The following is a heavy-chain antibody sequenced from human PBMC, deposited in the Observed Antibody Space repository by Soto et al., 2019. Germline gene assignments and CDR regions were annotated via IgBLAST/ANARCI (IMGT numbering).Heavy chain of an antibody. J-gene: IGHJ4*02. V-gene: IGHV3-30*18. D-gene: IGHD5-12*01. CDR3: AKDRGYSGYDYGFFDY. CDR2: ISYDGSNK. CDR1: GFTFSSYG. Sequence: GGSLRLSCAASGFTFSSYGMHWVRQAPGKGLEWVAVISYDGSNKYYADSVKGRFTISRDNSKNTLYLQMNSLRAEDTAVYYCAKDRGYSGYDYGFFDYWGQGTLVTVSS.